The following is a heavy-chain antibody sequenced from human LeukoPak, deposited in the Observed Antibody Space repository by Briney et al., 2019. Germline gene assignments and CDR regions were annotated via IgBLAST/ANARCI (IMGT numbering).Heavy chain of an antibody. CDR1: GVTLSVYA. CDR3: ASCGGNALIRAFGI. CDR2: ISGSGSKT. J-gene: IGHJ3*02. Sequence: PGGSLRLSCAASGVTLSVYAISGGPEARGRGVGCGSAISGSGSKTYYAGCTKSCFNVSRHNSKNTLYLQMNSLRAEDTAVYYCASCGGNALIRAFGICGQGTMVTDSS. D-gene: IGHD4-23*01. V-gene: IGHV3-23*01.